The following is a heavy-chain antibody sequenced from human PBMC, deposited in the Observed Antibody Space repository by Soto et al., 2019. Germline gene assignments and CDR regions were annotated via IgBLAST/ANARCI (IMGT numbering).Heavy chain of an antibody. CDR1: GFAFSDYG. CDR2: ICGSTI. Sequence: EVQLVESGGGLVQPGGSLTLSCAASGFAFSDYGMMWVRQAPGKGLECISFICGSTIYYADSVKGRFIISRNNAKNDLLLQMNNRGDEETALYYWAGDRGPMGSVDTMRGYWGQGILVTVSS. V-gene: IGHV3-48*02. D-gene: IGHD5-12*01. J-gene: IGHJ4*02. CDR3: AGDRGPMGSVDTMRGY.